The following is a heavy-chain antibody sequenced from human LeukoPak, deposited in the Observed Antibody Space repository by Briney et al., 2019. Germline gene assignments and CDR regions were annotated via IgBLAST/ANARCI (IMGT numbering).Heavy chain of an antibody. V-gene: IGHV3-48*02. Sequence: GGSLILSCAASGFTFSSYSMNWVRQAPGKGLEWVSYISSSSSTIYYADSVKGRFTISRDNAKNSLYLQMNSLRDEDTAVYYCAREAVLSAANYYYYGMDVWGQETTVTVSS. CDR3: AREAVLSAANYYYYGMDV. CDR2: ISSSSSTI. J-gene: IGHJ6*02. CDR1: GFTFSSYS. D-gene: IGHD2-2*01.